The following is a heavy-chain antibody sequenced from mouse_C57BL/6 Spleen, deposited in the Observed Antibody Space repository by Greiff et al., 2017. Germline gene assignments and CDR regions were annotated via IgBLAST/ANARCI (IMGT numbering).Heavy chain of an antibody. CDR1: GFTFSDYG. D-gene: IGHD1-1*01. Sequence: EVKLMESGGGLVKPGGSLKLSCAASGFTFSDYGMHWVRQAPEKGLEWVAYISSGSSTIYYADTVKGRFTISRDNAKNTLFLQMTSLRSEDTAMYYCARSSYGSRRYYAMDYWGQGTSVTVSS. V-gene: IGHV5-17*01. CDR2: ISSGSSTI. CDR3: ARSSYGSRRYYAMDY. J-gene: IGHJ4*01.